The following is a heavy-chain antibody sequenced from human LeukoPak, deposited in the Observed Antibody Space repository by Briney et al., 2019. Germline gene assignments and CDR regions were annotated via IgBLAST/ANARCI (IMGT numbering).Heavy chain of an antibody. Sequence: GPSLRLSCAASGFTFSSYALSWARQPPGKGMGWVSSISGSGGSTYYADSVKGRFTISRDNSKNTLYLQMNSLRAEDTAVYYCAKQGGIAQASNWFDPWGQGTLVTVSS. CDR1: GFTFSSYA. CDR3: AKQGGIAQASNWFDP. CDR2: ISGSGGST. V-gene: IGHV3-23*01. J-gene: IGHJ5*02. D-gene: IGHD6-13*01.